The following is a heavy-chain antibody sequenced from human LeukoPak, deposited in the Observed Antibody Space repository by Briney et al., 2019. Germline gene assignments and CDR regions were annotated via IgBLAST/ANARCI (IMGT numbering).Heavy chain of an antibody. J-gene: IGHJ4*02. CDR3: ARVGAAGTDY. CDR1: GGSVSSGSYY. D-gene: IGHD6-13*01. V-gene: IGHV4-61*01. Sequence: SETLSLTCTVSGGSVSSGSYYWSWIRQPPGKGLEWIGYIYYSGSTNYNPSLKSRVTISVDTSKNQFSLKLSSVTAADKAVYYCARVGAAGTDYWGQGTLVTVSS. CDR2: IYYSGST.